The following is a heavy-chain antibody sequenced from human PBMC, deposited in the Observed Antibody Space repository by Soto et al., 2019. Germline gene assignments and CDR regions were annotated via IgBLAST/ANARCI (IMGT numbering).Heavy chain of an antibody. V-gene: IGHV4-34*01. Sequence: SETLSLTCAVYGGSFSGYYWSWIRQPPGKGLEWIGEINHSGSTNYDPSLKSRVTISVDTSKNQFSLKLSSVTAADTAVYYCARLVAARYYYYYGMDVWGQGTTVTVSS. D-gene: IGHD6-6*01. CDR3: ARLVAARYYYYYGMDV. J-gene: IGHJ6*02. CDR2: INHSGST. CDR1: GGSFSGYY.